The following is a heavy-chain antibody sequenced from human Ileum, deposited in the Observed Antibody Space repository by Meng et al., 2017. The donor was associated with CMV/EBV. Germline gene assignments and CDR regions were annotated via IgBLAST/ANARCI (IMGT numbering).Heavy chain of an antibody. D-gene: IGHD3-16*01. CDR2: IYWDEDK. CDR1: GFSLSTRGVG. J-gene: IGHJ4*02. Sequence: QITLKESGPALVKPTQTLTLTRTFSGFSLSTRGVGVGWIRQPPGRALEWLALIYWDEDKGYSPSLKRRLTITKDTSKNQVVLTMTNVDPVDTATYFCARSLYYSSYYFDYWGQGTLVTVSS. V-gene: IGHV2-5*02. CDR3: ARSLYYSSYYFDY.